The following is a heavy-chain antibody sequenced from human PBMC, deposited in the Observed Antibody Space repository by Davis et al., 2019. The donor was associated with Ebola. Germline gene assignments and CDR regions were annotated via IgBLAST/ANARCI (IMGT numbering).Heavy chain of an antibody. CDR2: ISYDGSNK. CDR3: ARGDSSGYYSYYYGMDV. Sequence: PGGSLRLSCAASGFTFSSYAMHWVRQAPGKGLEWVAVISYDGSNKYYADSVKGRFTISRDNSKNTLYLQMNSLRAEDTAVYYCARGDSSGYYSYYYGMDVWGQGTTVTVSS. CDR1: GFTFSSYA. J-gene: IGHJ6*02. D-gene: IGHD3-22*01. V-gene: IGHV3-30-3*01.